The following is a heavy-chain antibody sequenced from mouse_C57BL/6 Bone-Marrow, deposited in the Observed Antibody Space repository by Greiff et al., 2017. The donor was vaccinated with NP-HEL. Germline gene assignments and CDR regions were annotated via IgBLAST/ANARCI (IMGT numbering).Heavy chain of an antibody. J-gene: IGHJ3*01. D-gene: IGHD1-1*01. V-gene: IGHV1-69*01. CDR3: ARGDGSSFAY. CDR1: GYTFTSYW. CDR2: IDPSDSYT. Sequence: VQLQQPGAELVMPGASVKLSCKASGYTFTSYWMHWVKQRPGQGLEWIGEIDPSDSYTNYNQKFKGKSTLTVDKSSSTAYMQLSSLTSEDSAVYYCARGDGSSFAYWGQGTLVTVSA.